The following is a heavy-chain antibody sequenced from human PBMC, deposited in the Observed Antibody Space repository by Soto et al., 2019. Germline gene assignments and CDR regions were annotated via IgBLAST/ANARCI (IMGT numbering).Heavy chain of an antibody. V-gene: IGHV3-30-3*01. CDR3: ARDLGSSWYYFDY. CDR1: GFTFSSYA. CDR2: ISYDGSNK. D-gene: IGHD6-13*01. J-gene: IGHJ4*02. Sequence: PGGSLRLSCAASGFTFSSYAMHWFRQAPGKGLEWVAVISYDGSNKYYADSVKGRFTISRDNSKNTLYLQMNSLRAEDTAVYYCARDLGSSWYYFDYWGQGTLVTVSS.